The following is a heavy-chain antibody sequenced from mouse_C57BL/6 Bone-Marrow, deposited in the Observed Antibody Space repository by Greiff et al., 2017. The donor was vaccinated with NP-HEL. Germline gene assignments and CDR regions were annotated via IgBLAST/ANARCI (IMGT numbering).Heavy chain of an antibody. V-gene: IGHV14-4*01. CDR3: TPQVMDY. J-gene: IGHJ4*01. CDR1: GFNIKDDY. CDR2: IDPENGDT. Sequence: VQLQQSGAELVRPGASVKLSCTASGFNIKDDYMHWVKQRPEQGLEWIGWIDPENGDTEYASKFQGKATITADTSSNTAYLQLSSLTSEDTAVYYCTPQVMDYWGQGTSVTVSS.